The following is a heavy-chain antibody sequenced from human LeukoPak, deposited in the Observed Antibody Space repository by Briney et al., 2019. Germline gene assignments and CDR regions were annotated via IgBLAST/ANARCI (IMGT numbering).Heavy chain of an antibody. CDR2: INHSGST. D-gene: IGHD1-26*01. CDR1: GGSFSGYY. CDR3: ATQGHHGKIVGTTLSYFYMDV. J-gene: IGHJ6*03. V-gene: IGHV4-34*01. Sequence: SETLSLTCAVYGGSFSGYYWSWIRQPPGKGLEWIGEINHSGSTNYNPSLKSRVTISVDTSKNQFSLKLSSVTAADTSFYYCATQGHHGKIVGTTLSYFYMDVWGKGTTVTVSS.